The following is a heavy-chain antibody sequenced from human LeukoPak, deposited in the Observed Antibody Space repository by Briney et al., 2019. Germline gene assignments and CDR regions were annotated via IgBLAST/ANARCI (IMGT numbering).Heavy chain of an antibody. CDR1: GGSFSGYY. D-gene: IGHD2-15*01. CDR3: ARVYCSGGSCYSYYYYYMDV. Sequence: SETLSLTCAVYGGSFSGYYWSWIRQPPGKGLEWIGEINHSGSTNYNPSLKSRVTISVDTSKNQFSLKLSSVTAADTAVYYCARVYCSGGSCYSYYYYYMDVWGKGTTVTVSS. CDR2: INHSGST. J-gene: IGHJ6*03. V-gene: IGHV4-34*01.